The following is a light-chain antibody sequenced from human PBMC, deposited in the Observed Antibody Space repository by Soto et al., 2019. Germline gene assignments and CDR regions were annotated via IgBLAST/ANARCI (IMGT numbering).Light chain of an antibody. J-gene: IGKJ4*01. Sequence: EIVFTQSPATLSLSPGERATLSCRASQSVSSYLAWYQQKPGQAPRLLIYDASNRATGIPDRFSGSGSGTDFTLTISRLEPEDSAVYYCQQHSRSITFGGGTKVDI. CDR2: DAS. V-gene: IGKV3-11*01. CDR3: QQHSRSIT. CDR1: QSVSSY.